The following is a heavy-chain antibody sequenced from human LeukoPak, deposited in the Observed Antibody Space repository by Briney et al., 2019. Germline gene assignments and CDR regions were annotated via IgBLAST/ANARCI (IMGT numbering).Heavy chain of an antibody. CDR1: GYTFTSYY. CDR3: ARPFDSRAYFFQPFDS. CDR2: INPSGGST. Sequence: GASVKVSCKASGYTFTSYYMHWVRQAPGQGLEWMGVINPSGGSTTYSEKFQGRVTMTGDTSRSTVYMELSSLRSEDTAVYYCARPFDSRAYFFQPFDSWGQGALVIVSS. J-gene: IGHJ4*02. D-gene: IGHD3-22*01. V-gene: IGHV1-46*01.